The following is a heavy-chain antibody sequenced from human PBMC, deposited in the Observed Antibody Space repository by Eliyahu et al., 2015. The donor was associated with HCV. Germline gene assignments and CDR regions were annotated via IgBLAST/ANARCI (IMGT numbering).Heavy chain of an antibody. V-gene: IGHV3-21*01. Sequence: EVQLVESGGGLVKPGGSLRLSCAATGFTFSSYAMNWVRQAPGKGRDWVSSISSSGNYIYYADSVRGRFTISRDNADNSVFLQMNSLRAEDTAVYYCARSDGIDYWGQGTLVTVSS. CDR2: ISSSGNYI. CDR1: GFTFSSYA. CDR3: ARSDGIDY. J-gene: IGHJ4*02.